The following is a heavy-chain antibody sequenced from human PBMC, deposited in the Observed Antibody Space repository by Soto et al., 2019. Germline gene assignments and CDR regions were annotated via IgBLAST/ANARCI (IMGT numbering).Heavy chain of an antibody. J-gene: IGHJ6*02. D-gene: IGHD5-18*01. CDR2: IYYSGST. V-gene: IGHV4-30-4*01. CDR1: GGSISSGDYY. Sequence: SETLSLTCTVSGGSISSGDYYWSWIRQPPGKGLEWIGYIYYSGSTYYNPSLKSRVTISVDTSKNQFSLKLSSVTAADTAVYYCTCIFSGGYGYGFYYYVMDVWGQGTTVTVSS. CDR3: TCIFSGGYGYGFYYYVMDV.